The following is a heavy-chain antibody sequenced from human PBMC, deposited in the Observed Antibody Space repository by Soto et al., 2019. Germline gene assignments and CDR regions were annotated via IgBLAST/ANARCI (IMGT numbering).Heavy chain of an antibody. CDR2: IIPILGIA. CDR3: ASDRYCGGDCYP. V-gene: IGHV1-69*02. CDR1: GGTFSSYT. J-gene: IGHJ5*02. Sequence: QVQLVQSGAEVKKPGSSVKVSCKASGGTFSSYTISWVRQAPGQGLEWMGRIIPILGIANYAQKFQGRVTITADKSTSTAYMELSSLRSEDTAVYYCASDRYCGGDCYPWGQGTLVTVSS. D-gene: IGHD2-21*01.